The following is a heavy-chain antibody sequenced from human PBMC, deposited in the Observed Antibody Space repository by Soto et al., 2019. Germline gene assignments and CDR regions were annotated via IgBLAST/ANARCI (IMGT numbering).Heavy chain of an antibody. CDR2: INPNNGDT. CDR1: GYTFTGYY. CDR3: ARDGGYCSSTSCPREYYYYYMDV. V-gene: IGHV1-2*02. D-gene: IGHD2-2*01. Sequence: ASVKVSCKASGYTFTGYYMHWVRQAPGQGLEWMGWINPNNGDTNYAQKFQGRVTMTTDTSISTAYMELRSLRSDDTAVYYCARDGGYCSSTSCPREYYYYYMDVLGKGTTVTVSS. J-gene: IGHJ6*03.